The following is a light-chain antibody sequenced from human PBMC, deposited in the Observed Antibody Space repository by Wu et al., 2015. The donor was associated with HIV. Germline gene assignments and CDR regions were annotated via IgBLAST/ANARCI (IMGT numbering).Light chain of an antibody. CDR1: ESLTNN. CDR2: DAS. J-gene: IGKJ2*01. Sequence: EIVLTQSPGSLSLSPGERATLSCRASESLTNNYLAWYQQKPGRAPRLLIYDASNRATGIPARFSGSGSGTDFTLTISSLEPEDFAVYYCQQRRYWPLYTFGQGTKLEIK. CDR3: QQRRYWPLYT. V-gene: IGKV3-11*01.